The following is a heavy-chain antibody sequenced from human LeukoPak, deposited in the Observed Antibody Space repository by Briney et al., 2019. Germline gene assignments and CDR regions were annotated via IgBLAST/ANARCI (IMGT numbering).Heavy chain of an antibody. D-gene: IGHD6-19*01. CDR3: ARDGEPAVPGGAYFYGMDV. J-gene: IGHJ6*02. Sequence: ASVKVSCKGSGYTFTSYYMHWVRQAPGQGLEWMGIINPSGGSTSYAQKFQGRVTMTRDTSTSTVYMELSSLRSEDTAVYYCARDGEPAVPGGAYFYGMDVWGQGTTVTVSS. CDR1: GYTFTSYY. V-gene: IGHV1-46*01. CDR2: INPSGGST.